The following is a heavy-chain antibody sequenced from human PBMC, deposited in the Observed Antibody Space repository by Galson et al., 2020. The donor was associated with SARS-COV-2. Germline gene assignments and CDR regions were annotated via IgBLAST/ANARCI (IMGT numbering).Heavy chain of an antibody. CDR3: ARDVTGVGGYGMDV. V-gene: IGHV3-21*01. J-gene: IGHJ6*02. CDR2: ISSSSSYI. Sequence: GGSLRLSCAASGFTFSSYSMNWVRQAPGKGLEWVSSISSSSSYIYYADSVKGRFTISRDNAKNSLYLQMNSLRAEDTAVYYCARDVTGVGGYGMDVWGQGTTVTVSS. D-gene: IGHD7-27*01. CDR1: GFTFSSYS.